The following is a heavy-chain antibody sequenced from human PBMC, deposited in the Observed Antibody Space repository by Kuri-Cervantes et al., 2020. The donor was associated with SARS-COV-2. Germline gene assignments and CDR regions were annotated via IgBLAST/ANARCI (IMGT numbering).Heavy chain of an antibody. CDR2: ISHDGKNK. CDR1: GFNFSRTD. D-gene: IGHD3-10*01. J-gene: IGHJ6*02. V-gene: IGHV3-30*03. Sequence: SLKISCAASGFNFSRTDMHWVRQAPGKGLEWVAVISHDGKNKKCIASGKGRFTISRDNSQNTLYLHMNSLRAEDTAVYYCARDWYGSGKVDYYYYYGMDVWGQGTTVTVSS. CDR3: ARDWYGSGKVDYYYYYGMDV.